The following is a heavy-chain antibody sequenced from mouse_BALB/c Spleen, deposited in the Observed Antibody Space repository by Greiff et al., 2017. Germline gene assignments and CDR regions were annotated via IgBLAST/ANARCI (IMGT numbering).Heavy chain of an antibody. D-gene: IGHD4-1*01. V-gene: IGHV2-9*02. Sequence: VKLMESGPGLVAPSQSLSITCTVSGFSLTSYGVHWVRQPPGKGLEWLGVIWAGGSTNYNSALMSRLSISKDNSKSQVFLKMNSLQTDDTAMYYCARANWDERDFDYWGQGTTLTVSS. CDR1: GFSLTSYG. CDR3: ARANWDERDFDY. J-gene: IGHJ2*01. CDR2: IWAGGST.